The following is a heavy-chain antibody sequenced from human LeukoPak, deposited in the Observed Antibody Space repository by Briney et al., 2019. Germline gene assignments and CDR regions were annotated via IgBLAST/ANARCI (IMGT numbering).Heavy chain of an antibody. CDR1: GFTFSSYD. J-gene: IGHJ3*02. D-gene: IGHD3-3*01. CDR2: IGTAGDT. V-gene: IGHV3-13*01. Sequence: GGSLRLSCAASGFTFSSYDMPWVRQATGKGLEWVSAIGTAGDTYYPGSVRGRFTISRENAKNSLYLQMNSLRAGDTAAYYCARGVYDFWSGYYFDIWGQGTMVTVSS. CDR3: ARGVYDFWSGYYFDI.